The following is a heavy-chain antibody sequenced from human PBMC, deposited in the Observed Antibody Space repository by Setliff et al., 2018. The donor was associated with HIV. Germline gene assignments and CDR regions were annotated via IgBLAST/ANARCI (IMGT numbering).Heavy chain of an antibody. D-gene: IGHD5-18*01. CDR2: INAGNGNT. CDR1: GYTFTSYA. J-gene: IGHJ4*03. V-gene: IGHV1-3*01. Sequence: ASVKVSCKASGYTFTSYAMHWVRQAPGQRLEWMGWINAGNGNTKYSQKFQGRVTITRDTSASTAYMELSSLRSEDTAVYYCARGRPMRGYSYGELDYWGQGTTVTVSS. CDR3: ARGRPMRGYSYGELDY.